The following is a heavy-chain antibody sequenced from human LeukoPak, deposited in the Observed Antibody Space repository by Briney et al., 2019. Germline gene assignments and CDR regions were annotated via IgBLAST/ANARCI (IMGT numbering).Heavy chain of an antibody. CDR2: IIPIFGTA. V-gene: IGHV1-69*13. Sequence: GASVKVSCKASGGTFSSYAISWVRQAPGQGLEWMGGIIPIFGTANYAQKFQGRVTITADESTSTAYMELSSLRSEDTAVYYCARGYYDFWSGYPDERVDAFDIWGQGTMVTVSS. CDR3: ARGYYDFWSGYPDERVDAFDI. CDR1: GGTFSSYA. J-gene: IGHJ3*02. D-gene: IGHD3-3*01.